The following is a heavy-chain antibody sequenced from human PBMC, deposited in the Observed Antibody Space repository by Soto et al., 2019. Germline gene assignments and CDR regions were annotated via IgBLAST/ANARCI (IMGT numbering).Heavy chain of an antibody. CDR3: ARQNYGDYKVDV. CDR1: GFTFSSHW. CDR2: INNFGNSA. J-gene: IGHJ6*04. Sequence: GGSLRLSCAASGFTFSSHWMHWVRQAPGKGLVWLSRINNFGNSASYADSVKGRFTTFRDNAMNTLYLQKNNLRAEDTAVYYCARQNYGDYKVDVWGKGTTVTVSS. V-gene: IGHV3-74*01. D-gene: IGHD4-17*01.